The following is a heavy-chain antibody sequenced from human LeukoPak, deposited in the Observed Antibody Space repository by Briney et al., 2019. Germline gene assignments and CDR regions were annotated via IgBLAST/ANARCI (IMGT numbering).Heavy chain of an antibody. D-gene: IGHD3-16*01. Sequence: GGSLRLSCAASGFTFSSFPMSWVRQAPGKGLEWVSTIGGTGVRTYYADSVKGRFTISRDNSKNTLYLQINTLRAEDTAVYFCAKDRLGGPYFFHYWGQGTLVTVSS. CDR2: IGGTGVRT. CDR1: GFTFSSFP. J-gene: IGHJ4*02. CDR3: AKDRLGGPYFFHY. V-gene: IGHV3-23*01.